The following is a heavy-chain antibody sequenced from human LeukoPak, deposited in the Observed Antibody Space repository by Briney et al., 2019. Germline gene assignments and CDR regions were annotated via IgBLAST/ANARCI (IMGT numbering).Heavy chain of an antibody. V-gene: IGHV1-18*01. D-gene: IGHD6-19*01. J-gene: IGHJ4*02. CDR2: ISAYSGDT. CDR1: GYTFTSYG. Sequence: ASVKVSCKASGYTFTSYGISWVRQAPGQGLEWMGWISAYSGDTNYAQKFQGRATMTTDTSTSTAYMELRSLRSDDTAVYYCARGSYSSGWYYFDYWGQGTLVTVSS. CDR3: ARGSYSSGWYYFDY.